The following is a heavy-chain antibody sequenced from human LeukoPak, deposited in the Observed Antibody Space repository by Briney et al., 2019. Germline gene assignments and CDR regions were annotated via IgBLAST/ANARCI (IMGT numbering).Heavy chain of an antibody. V-gene: IGHV4-59*01. CDR2: IYYSGST. CDR3: ARAPAYCSSTSCCAGGIDY. D-gene: IGHD2-2*01. Sequence: SETLSLTCTVSGGSISSYYWSWIRQPPGKGLEWIGYIYYSGSTNYNPSLKSRVTISVDTSKNQFSLKLSSVTAADTAVYYCARAPAYCSSTSCCAGGIDYWGQGTLVTVSS. CDR1: GGSISSYY. J-gene: IGHJ4*02.